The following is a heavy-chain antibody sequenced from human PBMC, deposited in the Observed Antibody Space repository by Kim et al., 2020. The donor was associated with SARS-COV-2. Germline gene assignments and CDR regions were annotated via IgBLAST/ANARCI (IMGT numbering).Heavy chain of an antibody. V-gene: IGHV3-30*18. Sequence: GGSLRLSCAASGFSFNTYGMHWVRQSPGKGLEWVAVVSYDGSKKYYVDSVKGRFTISRDNSKNTLYLQMNSLRIEDTAEYYCAKSFSGSYFGYDYWGQGTLVTVS. CDR2: VSYDGSKK. D-gene: IGHD1-26*01. CDR1: GFSFNTYG. J-gene: IGHJ4*02. CDR3: AKSFSGSYFGYDY.